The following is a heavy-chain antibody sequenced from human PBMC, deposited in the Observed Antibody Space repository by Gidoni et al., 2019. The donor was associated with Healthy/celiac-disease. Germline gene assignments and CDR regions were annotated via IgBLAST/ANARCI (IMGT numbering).Heavy chain of an antibody. Sequence: QLTLKEPGLTLVKPTQTLTLTSTFPGFPPSTSGVGVGWIRHPPGKALEWLALIYWDDDKRYSPSLKSRLTITKDTTKNQVVLTMTNMDPVDTATYYCAHRRGGSGSYNYFDYWGQGTLVTVSS. CDR2: IYWDDDK. V-gene: IGHV2-5*02. CDR1: GFPPSTSGVG. D-gene: IGHD3-10*01. CDR3: AHRRGGSGSYNYFDY. J-gene: IGHJ4*02.